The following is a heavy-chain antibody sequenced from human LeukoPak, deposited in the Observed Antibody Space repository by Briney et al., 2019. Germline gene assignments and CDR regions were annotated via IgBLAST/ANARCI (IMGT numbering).Heavy chain of an antibody. V-gene: IGHV4-4*07. CDR2: IYTSGST. CDR1: GGSISSYY. J-gene: IGHJ4*02. D-gene: IGHD2-8*01. Sequence: SETLSLTCTVSGGSISSYYWSWIRQPAGKGLEWIGRIYTSGSTNYNPSLKSRVTMSVDTSKNQFPLKLSSVTAADTAVYYCARAPRYCTNGVCHQYYFDYWGQGTLVTVSS. CDR3: ARAPRYCTNGVCHQYYFDY.